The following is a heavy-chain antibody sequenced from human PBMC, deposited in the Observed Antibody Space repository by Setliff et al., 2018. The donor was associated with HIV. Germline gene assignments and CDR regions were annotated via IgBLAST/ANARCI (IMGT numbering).Heavy chain of an antibody. CDR2: INHNKSS. CDR1: GESLSDYY. CDR3: ARGKGGLVGPAEFDY. Sequence: PSETLSLTCAVYGESLSDYYWSWIRQPPGKGLEWIGEINHNKSSGYNPSLKSRVTMSEETSKNQFSLRLKSVTAADTAIYFCARGKGGLVGPAEFDYWGPGTLVTVSS. V-gene: IGHV4-34*01. D-gene: IGHD1-26*01. J-gene: IGHJ4*02.